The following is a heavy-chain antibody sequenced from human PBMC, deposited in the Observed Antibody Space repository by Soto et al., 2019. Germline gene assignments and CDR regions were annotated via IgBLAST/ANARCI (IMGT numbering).Heavy chain of an antibody. Sequence: QLQLQESGPGLVKSSETLSLTCTVSGGSISSSSYYWGWIRQPPGKGLEWIGSIYYSGSTYYNPSLKSRVTISVDTSKNQFSLKLSSVTAADTAVYYCARPTYYYDSSGYVAFDIWGQGTMVTVSS. CDR1: GGSISSSSYY. D-gene: IGHD3-22*01. CDR3: ARPTYYYDSSGYVAFDI. CDR2: IYYSGST. V-gene: IGHV4-39*01. J-gene: IGHJ3*02.